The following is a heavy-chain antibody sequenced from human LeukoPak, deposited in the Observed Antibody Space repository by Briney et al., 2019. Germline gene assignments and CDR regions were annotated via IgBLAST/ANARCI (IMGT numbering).Heavy chain of an antibody. CDR3: AKGPKSITMVRGVINLLDY. CDR2: ISISSTTI. J-gene: IGHJ4*02. CDR1: GFTVSSNY. Sequence: PGGSLRLSCAASGFTVSSNYMSWVRQAPGKGLEWVSHISISSTTIYYADSVRGRFTISRDNSKNTLYLQMNSLRAEDTAVYYCAKGPKSITMVRGVINLLDYWGQGTLVTVSS. D-gene: IGHD3-10*01. V-gene: IGHV3-48*01.